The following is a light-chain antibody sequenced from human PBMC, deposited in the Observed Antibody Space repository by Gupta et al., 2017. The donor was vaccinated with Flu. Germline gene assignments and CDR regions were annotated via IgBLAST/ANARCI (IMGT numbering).Light chain of an antibody. CDR1: SLRDYY. Sequence: QTVRTTGKGGSLRDYYASWYQQKPGQAPVVVVYGESSRPSGVPDRVSGSSSGTTASLTITGPQAEDEADYYCNCRNSSGNHLVFGGGTKLTVL. V-gene: IGLV3-19*01. CDR3: NCRNSSGNHLV. J-gene: IGLJ3*02. CDR2: GES.